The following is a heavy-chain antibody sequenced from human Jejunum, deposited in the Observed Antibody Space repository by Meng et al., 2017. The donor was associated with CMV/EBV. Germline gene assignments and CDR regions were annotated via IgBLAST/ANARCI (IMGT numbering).Heavy chain of an antibody. CDR3: AKVDSSSYYYYYGMDV. CDR1: TFSNSD. V-gene: IGHV3-19*01. Sequence: TFSNSDMNWVRQAPGKGLEWVSGVSWNGSRTHYADSVKGRFIISRDNAKNSLYLQMNSLRAEDTALYYCAKVDSSSYYYYYGMDVWGQGTTVTVSS. J-gene: IGHJ6*02. D-gene: IGHD6-6*01. CDR2: VSWNGSRT.